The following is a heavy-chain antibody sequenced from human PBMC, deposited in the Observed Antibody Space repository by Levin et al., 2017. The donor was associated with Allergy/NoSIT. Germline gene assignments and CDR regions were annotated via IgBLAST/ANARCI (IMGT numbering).Heavy chain of an antibody. J-gene: IGHJ6*02. D-gene: IGHD2/OR15-2a*01. CDR3: ARDSGTIGDRRYGMDV. V-gene: IGHV1-46*01. CDR2: INPSGGST. CDR1: GYTFTSYY. Sequence: ASVKVSCKASGYTFTSYYMHWVRQAPGQGLEWMGIINPSGGSTSYAQKFQGRVTMTRDTSTSTVYMELSSLRSEDTAVYYCARDSGTIGDRRYGMDVWGQGTTVTVSS.